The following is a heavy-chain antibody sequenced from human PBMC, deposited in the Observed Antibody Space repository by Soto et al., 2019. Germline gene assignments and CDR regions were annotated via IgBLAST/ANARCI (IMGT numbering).Heavy chain of an antibody. CDR2: ISGSGGST. V-gene: IGHV3-23*01. J-gene: IGHJ6*02. CDR1: GFTFSSYA. Sequence: EVQLLESGGGLVQPGGSLRLSCAGSGFTFSSYAMSWVRQAPGKGLEWVSAISGSGGSTYYADYVKSRFTISRDNSENTLYLQMSSVRAEDTAVYYCAKESGYKRGYGMDVWGQGTTVTVSS. CDR3: AKESGYKRGYGMDV. D-gene: IGHD5-12*01.